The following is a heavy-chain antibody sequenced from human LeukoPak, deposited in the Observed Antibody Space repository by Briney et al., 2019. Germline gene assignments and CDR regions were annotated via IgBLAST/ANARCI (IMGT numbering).Heavy chain of an antibody. V-gene: IGHV1-2*02. CDR3: ARVRLGELSLIFDY. Sequence: GASVKVSCKASGYTFTVYYMHWVRQAPGQGLEWMGWINPNSGGTSFAQKFQGRVTMTRDTSISTAYMELSRLRSDDTAVYYCARVRLGELSLIFDYWGQGTLVIVSS. D-gene: IGHD3-16*02. J-gene: IGHJ4*02. CDR1: GYTFTVYY. CDR2: INPNSGGT.